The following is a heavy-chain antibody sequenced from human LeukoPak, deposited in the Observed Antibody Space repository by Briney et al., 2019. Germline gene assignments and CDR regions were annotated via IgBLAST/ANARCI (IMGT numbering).Heavy chain of an antibody. Sequence: PGRSLRLSCAASGFTFSSYSMGWVRQAPGRGLEWGSFVSNTGGAKYYADFAKGRFTISRHNAHNSLYLQMNSLRDKDSALYYCARDNHGYGFDYWGQGTLVTVSS. J-gene: IGHJ4*02. D-gene: IGHD5-12*01. CDR1: GFTFSSYS. V-gene: IGHV3-48*02. CDR2: VSNTGGAK. CDR3: ARDNHGYGFDY.